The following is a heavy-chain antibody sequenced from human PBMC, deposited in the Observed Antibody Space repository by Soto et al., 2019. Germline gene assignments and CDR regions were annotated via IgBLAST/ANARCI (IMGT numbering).Heavy chain of an antibody. CDR1: GGSISSGGYS. Sequence: QLQLQESGSGLVKPSQTLSLTCAVSGGSISSGGYSWSWIREPPGKGLEWIGYIYHSGSTYYNPSHKSRVTISVDRYKNQFSLKLSSVTAADTAVYYCARASTVTTFDYWGQGTLVTVSS. V-gene: IGHV4-30-2*01. J-gene: IGHJ4*02. D-gene: IGHD4-4*01. CDR3: ARASTVTTFDY. CDR2: IYHSGST.